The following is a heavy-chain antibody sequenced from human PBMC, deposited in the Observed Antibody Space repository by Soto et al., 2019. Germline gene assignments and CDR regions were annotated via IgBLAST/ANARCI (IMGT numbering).Heavy chain of an antibody. V-gene: IGHV1-69*13. J-gene: IGHJ4*02. CDR1: GGTFSSYA. CDR2: IIPIFGTA. D-gene: IGHD6-19*01. Sequence: GASVKVSCKASGGTFSSYAISWVRQAPGQGLEWMGGIIPIFGTANYAQKFQGRVTITADESTSTAYMERSSLRSEDTAVYYCARKIAVAGTILDYWGQGTLVTVSS. CDR3: ARKIAVAGTILDY.